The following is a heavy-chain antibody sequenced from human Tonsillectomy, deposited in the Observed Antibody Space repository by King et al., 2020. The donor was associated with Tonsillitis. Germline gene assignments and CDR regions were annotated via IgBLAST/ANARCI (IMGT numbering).Heavy chain of an antibody. J-gene: IGHJ5*02. CDR3: ARQVPSTTYSGTSLSWFDP. CDR1: SGSISRSNYY. D-gene: IGHD1-26*01. CDR2: MYFIWIT. Sequence: QLQESGPGLVKPSETLSLSCTVSSGSISRSNYYWGWLRHSPGKGLEWIGGMYFIWITYHNPSLKSRVTIYADTSDQQLSLKLTSVTAADTAIYYCARQVPSTTYSGTSLSWFDPWGQGTLVTVSS. V-gene: IGHV4-39*01.